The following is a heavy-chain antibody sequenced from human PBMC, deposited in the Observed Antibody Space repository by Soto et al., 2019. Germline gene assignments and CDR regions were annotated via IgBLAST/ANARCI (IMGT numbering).Heavy chain of an antibody. CDR1: GYTFTGQY. CDR3: ARGYCSSTSCHFDY. CDR2: INPNSGGT. J-gene: IGHJ4*02. Sequence: QVQLVQSGAEVKKPGASMKVSCKASGYTFTGQYIHWVRHAPGQGLEWMGWINPNSGGTNYAQKFQGWVTMTRDTSISTAYMELSRLRSDDTAVYYCARGYCSSTSCHFDYWGQGTLVTVSS. D-gene: IGHD2-2*01. V-gene: IGHV1-2*04.